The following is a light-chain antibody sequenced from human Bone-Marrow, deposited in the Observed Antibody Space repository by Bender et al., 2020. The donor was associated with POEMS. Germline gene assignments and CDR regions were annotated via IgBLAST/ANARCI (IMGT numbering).Light chain of an antibody. CDR3: QAWDTYTVM. Sequence: SYEVTQPPSVSVSPGQTASITCSGDDLGDKYVAWYQQKPRQSPVLVIYQDTKRPSGIPERFSGSNSGNTATLTISGTQAMDEADYCCQAWDTYTVMFGGGTKLTVL. V-gene: IGLV3-1*01. CDR2: QDT. CDR1: DLGDKY. J-gene: IGLJ3*02.